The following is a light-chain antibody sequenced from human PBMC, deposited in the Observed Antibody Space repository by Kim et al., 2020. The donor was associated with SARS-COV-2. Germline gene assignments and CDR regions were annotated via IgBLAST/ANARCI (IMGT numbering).Light chain of an antibody. CDR1: GNNVGNEG. J-gene: IGLJ3*02. V-gene: IGLV10-54*01. CDR2: RDD. CDR3: SAWDSSLSACV. Sequence: QAGLTQPPSVSKALGQTATLTCTGNGNNVGNEGAAWLQQHQGHPPKLLSYRDDNRPSGISERLSASRSGNTASLTITGLQPEDEADYYCSAWDSSLSACVFGGGTQLTVL.